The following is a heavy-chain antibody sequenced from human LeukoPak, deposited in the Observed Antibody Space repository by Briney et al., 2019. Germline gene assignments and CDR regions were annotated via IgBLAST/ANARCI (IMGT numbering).Heavy chain of an antibody. Sequence: GASVKVSCKASGYTFTGYYMHWVRQAPGQGLEWMGWINPNSGGTNYAQKFQGWVTMTRDTSTSTVYMELSSLRSEDTAVYYCARGGRIAAAGTDYWGQGTLVTVSS. V-gene: IGHV1-2*04. CDR1: GYTFTGYY. CDR2: INPNSGGT. J-gene: IGHJ4*02. CDR3: ARGGRIAAAGTDY. D-gene: IGHD6-13*01.